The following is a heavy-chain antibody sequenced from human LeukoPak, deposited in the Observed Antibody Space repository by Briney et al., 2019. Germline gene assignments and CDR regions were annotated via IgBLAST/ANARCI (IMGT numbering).Heavy chain of an antibody. J-gene: IGHJ4*02. V-gene: IGHV3-23*01. Sequence: GGSLRLSCAASGFTLSSYAMAWVRQAPGKGLEWVSGISGSTGSTYYADAVKGRFTISRDNSYNTLYLHMNSLRAEDTAVYYCAKGSGGVRYCSTVSCLPDDSWGQGTLVTVSS. CDR3: AKGSGGVRYCSTVSCLPDDS. CDR2: ISGSTGST. CDR1: GFTLSSYA. D-gene: IGHD2-2*01.